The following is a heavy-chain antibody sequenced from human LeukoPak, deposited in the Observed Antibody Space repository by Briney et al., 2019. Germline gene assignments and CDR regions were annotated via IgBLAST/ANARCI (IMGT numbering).Heavy chain of an antibody. V-gene: IGHV1-46*01. CDR1: RYTFTSYY. Sequence: ASVKVSCNASRYTFTSYYMHWVRQAPGQGLECMGIINPSGGSTSYAQKFQGRVTMTRDTSTSTVYMELSSLRSEDTAVYYCARVRGAVAAISHFQHWGQGTLVTVSS. J-gene: IGHJ1*01. CDR2: INPSGGST. D-gene: IGHD6-19*01. CDR3: ARVRGAVAAISHFQH.